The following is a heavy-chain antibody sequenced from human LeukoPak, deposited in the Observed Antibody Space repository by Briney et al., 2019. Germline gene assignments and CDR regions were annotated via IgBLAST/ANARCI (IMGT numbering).Heavy chain of an antibody. D-gene: IGHD2-2*01. J-gene: IGHJ5*02. CDR1: GFTFSDYY. V-gene: IGHV3-11*01. Sequence: GGSLRLSCAASGFTFSDYYMSWIRQAPGKGLEWVSYISSSGSTIYYADSVKGRCTISRDNAKNSLYLQMNSLRAEDTAVYYCARDRVPAAIFNWFDPWGQGTLVTVSS. CDR2: ISSSGSTI. CDR3: ARDRVPAAIFNWFDP.